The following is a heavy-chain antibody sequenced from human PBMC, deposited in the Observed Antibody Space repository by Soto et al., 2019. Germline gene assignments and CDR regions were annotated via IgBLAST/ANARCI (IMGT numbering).Heavy chain of an antibody. J-gene: IGHJ4*02. V-gene: IGHV3-23*01. CDR3: AKDPRVTIFGVTYIPLFDY. D-gene: IGHD3-3*01. Sequence: GGSLRLSCAASGFTFSSYAMSWVRQAPGKGLEWVSAISGSGGSTYYADSVKGRFTISRDNSKNTLYLQMNSLRAEDTAVYYCAKDPRVTIFGVTYIPLFDYWGQGTLVTVSS. CDR2: ISGSGGST. CDR1: GFTFSSYA.